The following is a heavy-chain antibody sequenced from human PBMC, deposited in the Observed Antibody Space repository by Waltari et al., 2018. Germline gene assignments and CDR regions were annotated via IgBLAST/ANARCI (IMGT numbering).Heavy chain of an antibody. CDR3: AAGWDYGSGRDY. CDR2: IVVGSGNT. Sequence: QMQLVQSGPEVKKPGTSVKVSCKASGFTFTNSAVQWVRQARGQRLEWIGWIVVGSGNTNYAQKVQERVTITRDMSTSTAYMALSSLRSEDTAVYYCAAGWDYGSGRDYRGQGTLVTVSS. J-gene: IGHJ4*02. D-gene: IGHD3-10*01. V-gene: IGHV1-58*01. CDR1: GFTFTNSA.